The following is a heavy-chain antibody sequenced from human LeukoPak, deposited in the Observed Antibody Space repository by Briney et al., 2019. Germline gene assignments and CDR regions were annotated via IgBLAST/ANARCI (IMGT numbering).Heavy chain of an antibody. CDR1: GGTFSSYA. CDR3: ASSLSYDSSGYYYSY. Sequence: SVKVSCKASGGTFSSYAISWVRQAPGQGLEWMGRIIPILGIANYAQKFQGRVTITAHKSTSTAYMELSSLRSEDTAVYYCASSLSYDSSGYYYSYWGQGTLVTVSS. CDR2: IIPILGIA. V-gene: IGHV1-69*04. J-gene: IGHJ4*02. D-gene: IGHD3-22*01.